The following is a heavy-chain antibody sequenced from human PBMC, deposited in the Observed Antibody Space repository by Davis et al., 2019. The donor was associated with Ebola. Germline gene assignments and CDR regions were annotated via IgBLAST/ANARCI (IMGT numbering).Heavy chain of an antibody. J-gene: IGHJ6*04. Sequence: MPSETLSLTCTVSGGSISSSSYYWGWIRQPPGKGLEWIGSIYYSGSTNYNPSLKSRVTISVDTSKNQFSLKLSSVTAADTAVYYCARDDSSSWYNGMDVWGKGTTVTVSS. CDR1: GGSISSSSYY. CDR3: ARDDSSSWYNGMDV. D-gene: IGHD6-13*01. V-gene: IGHV4-39*07. CDR2: IYYSGST.